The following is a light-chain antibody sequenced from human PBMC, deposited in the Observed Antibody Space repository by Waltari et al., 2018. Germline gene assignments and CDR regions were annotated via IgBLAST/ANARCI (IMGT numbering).Light chain of an antibody. CDR1: QTISTS. V-gene: IGKV1-39*01. J-gene: IGKJ4*01. CDR2: GAS. Sequence: DTQMPQSPSSLSASVGARVIITCQAGQTISTSLSWYQQKPGQSPKFMVLGASRFQSVVPSRFTGSRSGTDFTLYIDSLQPEDFSTYDCQHTYSPLLTFGGGTKVDIK. CDR3: QHTYSPLLT.